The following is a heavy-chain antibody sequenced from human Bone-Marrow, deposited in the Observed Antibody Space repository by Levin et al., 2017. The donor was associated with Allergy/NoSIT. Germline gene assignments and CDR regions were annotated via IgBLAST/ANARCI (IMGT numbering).Heavy chain of an antibody. D-gene: IGHD6-25*01. CDR1: GFTFSSYA. V-gene: IGHV3-30*04. CDR2: ISYDGSNK. CDR3: ARGRPSGY. J-gene: IGHJ4*02. Sequence: GGSLRLSCAASGFTFSSYAMHWVRQAPGKGLEWVAVISYDGSNKYYADSVKGRFTISRDNSKNTLYLQMNSLRAEDTAVYYCARGRPSGYWGQGTLVTVSS.